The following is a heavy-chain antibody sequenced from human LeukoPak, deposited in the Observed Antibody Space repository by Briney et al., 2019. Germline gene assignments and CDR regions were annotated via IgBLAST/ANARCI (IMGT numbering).Heavy chain of an antibody. CDR3: ARDGSGLAVRGWFDF. J-gene: IGHJ5*01. CDR2: IWNDGSNE. D-gene: IGHD3-10*01. CDR1: GFCFNKYG. V-gene: IGHV3-33*01. Sequence: GGSLRLSCVASGFCFNKYGIHWVRQAPGKGLEWVAVIWNDGSNEYYSDSVKGRLAISRDNDKNTVNLQMNSLRAEDTAVYYCARDGSGLAVRGWFDFWGQGTLVTVSS.